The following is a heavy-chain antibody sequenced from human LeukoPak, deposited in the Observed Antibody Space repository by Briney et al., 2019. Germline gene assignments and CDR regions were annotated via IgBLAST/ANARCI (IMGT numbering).Heavy chain of an antibody. CDR1: GGSISSSSYY. V-gene: IGHV4-39*02. D-gene: IGHD3-22*01. J-gene: IGHJ4*02. CDR2: IYYSGST. Sequence: SETLSLTCTVSGGSISSSSYYWGWIRQPPGKGLEWIGSIYYSGSTYYNPSLKSRVTISVDTSKNHFSLKLSSVTAADTAVYYCAGSSGYYYPLRYWGQGTLVTVSS. CDR3: AGSSGYYYPLRY.